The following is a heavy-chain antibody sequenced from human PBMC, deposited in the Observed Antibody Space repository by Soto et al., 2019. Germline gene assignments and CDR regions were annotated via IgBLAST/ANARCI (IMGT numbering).Heavy chain of an antibody. CDR2: ISSSGSPI. Sequence: GGSLRLSSVASGFTFSTFEMNWVRQAPGKGLEWVSYISSSGSPIYYAESVKGRFTISRDNAKNSLFLQMDSLRAEDTAVYYCARVRRRVQLWSNGIGYWGQGTLVTVSS. V-gene: IGHV3-48*03. CDR3: ARVRRRVQLWSNGIGY. CDR1: GFTFSTFE. J-gene: IGHJ4*02. D-gene: IGHD5-18*01.